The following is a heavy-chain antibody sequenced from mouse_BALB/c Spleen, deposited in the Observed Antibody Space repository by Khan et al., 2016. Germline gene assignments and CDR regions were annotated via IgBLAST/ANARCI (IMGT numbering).Heavy chain of an antibody. CDR1: DYTFTSYW. D-gene: IGHD2-1*01. CDR2: INPNTGYA. V-gene: IGHV1-7*01. CDR3: AYGNYPYYYAMDY. J-gene: IGHJ4*01. Sequence: VQLQESGAELAKPGASVKMSCKASDYTFTSYWMHWVKQRPGQGLEWIGYINPNTGYAAYNQKFQDKATLTADKSSNTAYMEMNSLTSEDSAVXYCAYGNYPYYYAMDYWGQGTSVTVSS.